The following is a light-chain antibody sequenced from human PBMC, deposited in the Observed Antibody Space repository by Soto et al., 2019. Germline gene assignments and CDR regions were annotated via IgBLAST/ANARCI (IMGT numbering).Light chain of an antibody. CDR1: QSISTW. Sequence: DIQMTQSPSTLSASVGGRVTFTCRASQSISTWLAWYQQKPGKAPKLLIYKASSLEGGVPSRFSGGGSGTDFNITISTLQPDDFATYYCQQYNTYPLTFGGGTTVEIK. CDR3: QQYNTYPLT. CDR2: KAS. V-gene: IGKV1-5*03. J-gene: IGKJ4*01.